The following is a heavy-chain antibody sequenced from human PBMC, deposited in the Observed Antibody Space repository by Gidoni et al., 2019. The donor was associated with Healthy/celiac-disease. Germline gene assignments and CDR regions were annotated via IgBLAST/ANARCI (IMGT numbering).Heavy chain of an antibody. Sequence: QVQLVESGGGVVQPGRSLRLSCAASGFTFSSYGMHWVRQAPGKGLEWVAVIWYDGSNKYYADSVKGRFTISRDNSKKTLYLQMNSLRAEDTAVYYCAREAQLELFHFQHWGQGTLVTVSS. J-gene: IGHJ1*01. V-gene: IGHV3-33*01. CDR3: AREAQLELFHFQH. CDR2: IWYDGSNK. D-gene: IGHD1-7*01. CDR1: GFTFSSYG.